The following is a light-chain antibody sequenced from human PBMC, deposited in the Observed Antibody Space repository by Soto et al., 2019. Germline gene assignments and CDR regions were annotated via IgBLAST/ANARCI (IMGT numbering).Light chain of an antibody. CDR1: QSVSSSS. Sequence: EIVLAQSPGTLSLSPGERATLSCRASQSVSSSSLAWYQQKPGQAPRLLIYDASSRATGIQDRFTASGSGTDFILTISILEPEDFTMYYCQQYGNSFTFGPGTRVKIK. CDR3: QQYGNSFT. V-gene: IGKV3-20*01. CDR2: DAS. J-gene: IGKJ3*01.